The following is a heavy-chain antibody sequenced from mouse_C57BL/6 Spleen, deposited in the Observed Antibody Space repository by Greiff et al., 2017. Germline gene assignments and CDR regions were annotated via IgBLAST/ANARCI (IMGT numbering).Heavy chain of an antibody. D-gene: IGHD1-1*01. CDR3: ARWGTTVVAPFAY. CDR1: GYTFTDYN. V-gene: IGHV1-18*01. J-gene: IGHJ3*01. Sequence: EVKLQQSGPELVKPGASVKIPCKASGYTFTDYNMDWVKQSHGKSLEWIGDINPNNGGTIYNQKFKGKATLTVDKSYSTAYMELRSLTSEDTAVYYCARWGTTVVAPFAYWGQGTLVTVSA. CDR2: INPNNGGT.